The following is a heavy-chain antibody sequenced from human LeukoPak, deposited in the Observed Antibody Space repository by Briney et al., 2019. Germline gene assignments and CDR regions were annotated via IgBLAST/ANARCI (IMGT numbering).Heavy chain of an antibody. Sequence: GGSLRLSCAASGFTFSSCGMNWVRQAPGKGLEWVSYLSGSSSTIYYADSVRGRFTISRDNAKNSLFLQMNSLRDEDTAVYYCARWGRNIVVVPAALDYWGQGTLVTVSS. D-gene: IGHD2-2*01. CDR1: GFTFSSCG. V-gene: IGHV3-48*02. J-gene: IGHJ4*02. CDR3: ARWGRNIVVVPAALDY. CDR2: LSGSSSTI.